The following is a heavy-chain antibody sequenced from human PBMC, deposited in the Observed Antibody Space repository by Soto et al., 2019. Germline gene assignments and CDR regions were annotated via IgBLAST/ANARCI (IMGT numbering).Heavy chain of an antibody. CDR1: GGSFSGYY. Sequence: QVQLQQWGAGLLKPSETLSLTCAVYGGSFSGYYWSWIRQPPGKGLEWIGEINHSGSTNYNPSLKSRVTISVDTSKNQFSLKLSSVTAADTAVYYCARSYDSSGEPYYYYGRDVWAKGPRSPSP. CDR3: ARSYDSSGEPYYYYGRDV. D-gene: IGHD3-22*01. J-gene: IGHJ6*02. CDR2: INHSGST. V-gene: IGHV4-34*01.